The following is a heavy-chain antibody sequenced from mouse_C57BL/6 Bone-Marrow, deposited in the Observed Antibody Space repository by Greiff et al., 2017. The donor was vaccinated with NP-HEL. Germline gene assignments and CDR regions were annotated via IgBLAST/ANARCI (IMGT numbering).Heavy chain of an antibody. D-gene: IGHD4-1*01. V-gene: IGHV5-6*01. CDR3: VISGTGFAY. J-gene: IGHJ3*01. Sequence: EVQVVESGGDLVKPGGSLKLSCAASGFTFSSYGMSWVRQTPDKRLEWVATISSGGSYTYYPDSVKGRFTISRDNAKNTLYLQMSSLKSEDTAMYYCVISGTGFAYWGQGTLVTVSA. CDR1: GFTFSSYG. CDR2: ISSGGSYT.